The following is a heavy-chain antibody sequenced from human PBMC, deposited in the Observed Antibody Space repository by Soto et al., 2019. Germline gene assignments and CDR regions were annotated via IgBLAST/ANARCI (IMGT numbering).Heavy chain of an antibody. Sequence: GGSLRLCCAASGVTFCGYAIIWVRQAPGKGLEWVSTISGGGDGTYYADSVKGRFTISRDNSENTLYLQMNSLRAEDTAVYYCAKPAVAGKPRGSFDYWGQGTLVTVSS. CDR1: GVTFCGYA. D-gene: IGHD6-19*01. J-gene: IGHJ4*02. V-gene: IGHV3-23*01. CDR2: ISGGGDGT. CDR3: AKPAVAGKPRGSFDY.